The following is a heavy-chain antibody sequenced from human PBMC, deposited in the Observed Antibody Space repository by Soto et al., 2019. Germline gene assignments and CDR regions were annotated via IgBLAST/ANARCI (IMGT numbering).Heavy chain of an antibody. V-gene: IGHV1-18*01. CDR3: ARDRPSITMVRGVQIFDY. CDR1: GYTFTSYG. Sequence: QVQLVQSGAEVKKPGASVKVSCKASGYTFTSYGISWVRQAPGQGLEWMGWIGAYNGNTNYAQKLQGRVTMTTDTSTSTAYMELRSLRSDDTAVYYCARDRPSITMVRGVQIFDYWGQGTLVTVSS. D-gene: IGHD3-10*01. CDR2: IGAYNGNT. J-gene: IGHJ4*02.